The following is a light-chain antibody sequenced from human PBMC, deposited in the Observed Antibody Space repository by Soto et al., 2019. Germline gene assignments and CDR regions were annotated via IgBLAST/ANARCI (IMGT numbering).Light chain of an antibody. CDR2: AVY. Sequence: DIHMTQSPSSVSASVGDRVTITCRASQGISNWFAWYQHNPGKAPRLLIYAVYSLKSGVPSRFRGSGSGTDFTLTISILQPEDVGTYYCQQATNFPVFGQGTKVEIK. CDR1: QGISNW. CDR3: QQATNFPV. J-gene: IGKJ1*01. V-gene: IGKV1-12*01.